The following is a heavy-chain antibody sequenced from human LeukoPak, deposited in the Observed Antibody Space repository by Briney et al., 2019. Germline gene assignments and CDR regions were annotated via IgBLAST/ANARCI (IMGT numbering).Heavy chain of an antibody. J-gene: IGHJ6*02. D-gene: IGHD3-9*01. CDR3: ARGIGMLFDWPLDYYYYYGMDV. Sequence: ASVKVSCKASGYTFTSYDINWVRQATGQGLEWMGWMNPNSGNTGYAQKFQGRVTMTRNTSISTAYMELSSLRSEDTAMYYCARGIGMLFDWPLDYYYYYGMDVWGQGTTVTVSS. V-gene: IGHV1-8*01. CDR1: GYTFTSYD. CDR2: MNPNSGNT.